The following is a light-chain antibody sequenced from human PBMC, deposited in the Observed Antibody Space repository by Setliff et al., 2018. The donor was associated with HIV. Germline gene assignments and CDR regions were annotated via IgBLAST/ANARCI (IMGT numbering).Light chain of an antibody. CDR2: WAS. J-gene: IGKJ3*01. V-gene: IGKV4-1*01. CDR3: QQYYSTPQT. Sequence: DIVMTQSPDSLGVSLGERATINCKSSQSVLYSSNNKNYLAWYQQKPGQPPKLLIYWASTRESGVPDRFSGSGSGTDFTLTISSLQAEDVAVYYCQQYYSTPQTVGPGTKVDIK. CDR1: QSVLYSSNNKNY.